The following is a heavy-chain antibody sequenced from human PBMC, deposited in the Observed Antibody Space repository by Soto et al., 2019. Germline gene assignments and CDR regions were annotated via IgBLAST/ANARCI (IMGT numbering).Heavy chain of an antibody. CDR2: IYYSGST. CDR3: ARHTPAISISDH. V-gene: IGHV4-39*01. CDR1: GGSISISSYY. Sequence: SETLSLTCTVSGGSISISSYYWCWIRQPPGKGLEWIGSIYYSGSTYYNPSLKSRVTISVDTSKNQFSLKLSSVTAADTAVYYCARHTPAISISDHWGQGTLVTVSS. J-gene: IGHJ4*02. D-gene: IGHD2-15*01.